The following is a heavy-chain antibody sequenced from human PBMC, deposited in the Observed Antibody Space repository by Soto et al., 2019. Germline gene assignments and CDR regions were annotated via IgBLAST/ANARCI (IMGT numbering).Heavy chain of an antibody. Sequence: SETLSLTCTVSGGSVSIGSYYWSCIRQPPGKGLEWIGYIYYSGSTNYNPSLKSRVTISVDTSKNQFSLKLSSVTAADTAVYYCARSPDIVATIRYYYYYGMDVWGQGTTVTVSS. CDR3: ARSPDIVATIRYYYYYGMDV. CDR2: IYYSGST. V-gene: IGHV4-61*01. J-gene: IGHJ6*02. CDR1: GGSVSIGSYY. D-gene: IGHD5-12*01.